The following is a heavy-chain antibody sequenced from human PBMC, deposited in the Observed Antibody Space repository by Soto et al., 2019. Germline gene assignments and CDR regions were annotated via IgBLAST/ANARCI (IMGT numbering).Heavy chain of an antibody. V-gene: IGHV1-18*01. CDR2: ISAYNGNT. CDR3: ARIVGATTLNWFDP. J-gene: IGHJ5*02. D-gene: IGHD1-26*01. Sequence: VKVSCKASGYTFTSYGISWVRQAPGQGLEWMGWISAYNGNTNYAQKLQGRVTMTTDTSTSTAYMELRSLRSDDTAVYYCARIVGATTLNWFDPWGQGTLVTVSS. CDR1: GYTFTSYG.